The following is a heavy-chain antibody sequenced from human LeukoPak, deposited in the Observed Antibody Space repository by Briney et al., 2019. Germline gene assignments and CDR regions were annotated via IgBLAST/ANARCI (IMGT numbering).Heavy chain of an antibody. CDR2: INHRGST. CDR1: GGSFSDYY. D-gene: IGHD1-26*01. J-gene: IGHJ4*02. Sequence: SETLSLTCAVYGGSFSDYYWAWFRQPPGKGPEWIAAINHRGSTDYNPSLKSRVTISVDTSKKQFSLKLSSVIAADTAVYYCSREEKVGELLADFWGQGTLVTVSS. CDR3: SREEKVGELLADF. V-gene: IGHV4-34*01.